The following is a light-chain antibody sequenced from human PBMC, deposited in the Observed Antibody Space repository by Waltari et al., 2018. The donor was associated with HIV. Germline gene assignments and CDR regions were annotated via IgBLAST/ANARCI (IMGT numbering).Light chain of an antibody. V-gene: IGLV2-14*01. CDR2: DVS. J-gene: IGLJ2*01. Sequence: QSALTQPASVSGSPGQSITISCTGTSSHVGGYTYVSLYQQYAGKAPKLMIYDVSNRPSGVSNRFSGSKSGNTASLTISGLQAEDEADYYCSSYTSSSTLVFGGGTKLTVL. CDR3: SSYTSSSTLV. CDR1: SSHVGGYTY.